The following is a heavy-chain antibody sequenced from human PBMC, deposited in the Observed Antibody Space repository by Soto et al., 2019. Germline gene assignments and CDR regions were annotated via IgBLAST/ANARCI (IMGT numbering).Heavy chain of an antibody. J-gene: IGHJ3*02. CDR3: AKVRTPVAGTKDAFDI. Sequence: GGSLRLSCAASGFTFSSYAMSWVRQAPGKGLEWVSAISGSGGSTYYADSVKGRFTISRDNSKNTLYLQMNSLRAEDTAVYYCAKVRTPVAGTKDAFDIWGQGTMVTVSS. V-gene: IGHV3-23*01. CDR2: ISGSGGST. D-gene: IGHD6-19*01. CDR1: GFTFSSYA.